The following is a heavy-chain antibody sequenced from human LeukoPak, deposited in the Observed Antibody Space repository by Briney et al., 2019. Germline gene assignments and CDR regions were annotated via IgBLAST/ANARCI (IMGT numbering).Heavy chain of an antibody. CDR1: GFTFSDYY. V-gene: IGHV3-11*01. J-gene: IGHJ5*02. Sequence: GGSLRLSCAASGFTFSDYYMSWIRQAPGKGLEWVSYISSSGSTIYYADSVKGRFTISRDNAKNSLYLQMNSLRAEDTAMYYCASTLFYGENWFDPWGQGTPVTVSS. CDR3: ASTLFYGENWFDP. CDR2: ISSSGSTI. D-gene: IGHD4-17*01.